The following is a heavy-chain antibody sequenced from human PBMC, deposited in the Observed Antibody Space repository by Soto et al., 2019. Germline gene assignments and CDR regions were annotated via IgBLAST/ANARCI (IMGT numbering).Heavy chain of an antibody. J-gene: IGHJ4*02. Sequence: ASVKVSCKASGYTFTSYGISWVRQAPGQGLEWMGWISAYNGNTNYAQKLQGRVTMTRDTSTSTVYMELSSLRSEDTAVYYCARLDYYDSSGYYYVFDYWGQGTLVTVSS. CDR1: GYTFTSYG. V-gene: IGHV1-18*01. D-gene: IGHD3-22*01. CDR2: ISAYNGNT. CDR3: ARLDYYDSSGYYYVFDY.